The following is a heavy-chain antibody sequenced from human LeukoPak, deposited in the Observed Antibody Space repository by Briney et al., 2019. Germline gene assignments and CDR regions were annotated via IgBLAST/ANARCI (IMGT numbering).Heavy chain of an antibody. V-gene: IGHV5-51*01. Sequence: GESLKISCKGSGYSFTSYWIGWVRQMPGKGLEWMGIIYPGDSDTRYSPSFQGQVTISADKSISTAYLQWSSLKASDTAMYCCARHPAWYSSGWAPDYWGQGTLVTVSS. CDR1: GYSFTSYW. CDR2: IYPGDSDT. CDR3: ARHPAWYSSGWAPDY. D-gene: IGHD6-19*01. J-gene: IGHJ4*02.